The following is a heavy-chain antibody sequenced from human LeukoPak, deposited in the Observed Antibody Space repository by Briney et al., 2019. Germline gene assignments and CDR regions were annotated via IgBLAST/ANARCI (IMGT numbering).Heavy chain of an antibody. J-gene: IGHJ5*02. Sequence: PGGSLRLSCAASGFTFTHYFMHWVRQAPGKGLEYVSAISSDGNATYHADSVQGRFIISRDNSRNTLYLQLASLRPEDTAMYYCAKDRTGYSYGYFLSPWGQGTLVTVSS. V-gene: IGHV3-64*02. D-gene: IGHD5-18*01. CDR3: AKDRTGYSYGYFLSP. CDR2: ISSDGNAT. CDR1: GFTFTHYF.